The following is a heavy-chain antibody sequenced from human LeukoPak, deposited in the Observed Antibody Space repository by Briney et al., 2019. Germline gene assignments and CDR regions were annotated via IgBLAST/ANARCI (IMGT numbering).Heavy chain of an antibody. CDR2: IAGDGAS. V-gene: IGHV3-23*01. D-gene: IGHD3-10*01. CDR1: DSTFRSHD. J-gene: IGHJ4*02. CDR3: AKGPNFGSWRAVDY. Sequence: GGSLRLSCVASDSTFRSHDMSWVRQTLEKGLKWVSSIAGDGASFYADSVRGRFTISRDKSQNILYLQMNSLRADDTAIYYCAKGPNFGSWRAVDYWGQGRLVTVSS.